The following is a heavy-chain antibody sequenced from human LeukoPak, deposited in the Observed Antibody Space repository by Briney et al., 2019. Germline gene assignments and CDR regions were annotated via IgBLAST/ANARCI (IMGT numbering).Heavy chain of an antibody. D-gene: IGHD5-18*01. CDR1: GGTFSSYA. J-gene: IGHJ4*02. CDR2: IIPIFGTA. CDR3: AMRGYSYGYDY. V-gene: IGHV1-69*13. Sequence: ASVKVSCKASGGTFSSYAISWVRQAPGQGLEWMGGIIPIFGTANYAQKFQGRVTITADESTSTAYMELSSLRSEDTAVCYCAMRGYSYGYDYWGQGTLVTVSS.